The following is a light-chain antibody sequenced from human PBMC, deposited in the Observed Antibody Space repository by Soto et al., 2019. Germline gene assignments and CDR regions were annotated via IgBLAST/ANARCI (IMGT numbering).Light chain of an antibody. Sequence: DIQMPQSPSSLSASLGVRATISCRASQNNTTFLRWYQQKPGKAPKLLIYAASSLQSGVPSRFSGSGSGTDFTLTISSLQPEDSATYYCQQTYNALFTFGPGTKVDIK. V-gene: IGKV1-39*01. CDR2: AAS. CDR1: QNNTTF. CDR3: QQTYNALFT. J-gene: IGKJ3*01.